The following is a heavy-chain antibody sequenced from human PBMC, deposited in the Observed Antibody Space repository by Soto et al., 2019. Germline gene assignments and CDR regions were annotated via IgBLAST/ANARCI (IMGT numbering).Heavy chain of an antibody. V-gene: IGHV3-23*01. Sequence: EVQMLESGGVLVQPGGSLRLSCAASGFTLSSYALSWVRQAPGKGLEWVSGISGSGDFTFDADSVRGRFTISRDNSMNTLYLQMNSLRVEDTDVYYCARGPTIFGVGVDAFDIWGQGTMATVSS. J-gene: IGHJ3*02. CDR2: ISGSGDFT. D-gene: IGHD3-3*01. CDR1: GFTLSSYA. CDR3: ARGPTIFGVGVDAFDI.